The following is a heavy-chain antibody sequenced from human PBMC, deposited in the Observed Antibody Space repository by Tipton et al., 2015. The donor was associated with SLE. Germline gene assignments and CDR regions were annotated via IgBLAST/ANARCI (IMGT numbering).Heavy chain of an antibody. V-gene: IGHV4-59*11. CDR2: ISYSETT. D-gene: IGHD2-15*01. CDR1: GGSISSHY. J-gene: IGHJ4*02. CDR3: AGAWLGYCSGGTCYVLDY. Sequence: TLSLTCTVPGGSISSHYWSWIRQPPGKGLEWIGYISYSETTNYNPSLKSRVPISVDTSKNQFSLKLRSVTAADTAVYYCAGAWLGYCSGGTCYVLDYWGQGTLVTVSS.